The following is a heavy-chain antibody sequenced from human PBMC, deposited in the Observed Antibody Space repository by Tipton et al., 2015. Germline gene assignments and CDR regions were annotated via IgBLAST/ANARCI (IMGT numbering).Heavy chain of an antibody. D-gene: IGHD2-15*01. CDR2: IYTSGST. J-gene: IGHJ5*02. CDR1: GGSVRSYY. V-gene: IGHV4-4*07. CDR3: ARKDTLGNWFDP. Sequence: TLSLTCTVSGGSVRSYYWSWIRHPAGKGLEWIGRIYTSGSTKYNPSLKSRVTMSVDTSKNQFSLRLSSVTAADTAVYYCARKDTLGNWFDPWGQGTLVTVSS.